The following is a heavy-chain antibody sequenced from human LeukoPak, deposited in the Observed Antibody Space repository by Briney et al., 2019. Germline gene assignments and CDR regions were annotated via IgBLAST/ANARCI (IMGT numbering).Heavy chain of an antibody. CDR2: IYHSGST. Sequence: PSETLSLTCTVSGYSISSGYYWGWIRQPPGKGLEWIGSIYHSGSTYYNPSLKSRVTISVDTSKNQFSLKLSSVTAADTAVYYCARVVATVSPYYHYMDVWGKGTTVTVSS. D-gene: IGHD4-11*01. CDR3: ARVVATVSPYYHYMDV. V-gene: IGHV4-38-2*02. CDR1: GYSISSGYY. J-gene: IGHJ6*03.